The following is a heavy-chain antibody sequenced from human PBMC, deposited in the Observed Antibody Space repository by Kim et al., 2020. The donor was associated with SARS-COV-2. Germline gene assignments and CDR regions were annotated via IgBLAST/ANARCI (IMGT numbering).Heavy chain of an antibody. J-gene: IGHJ6*04. CDR3: ARDTTYSDV. CDR2: SYI. V-gene: IGHV3-21*01. D-gene: IGHD1-26*01. Sequence: SYIYYADAVKGRFTISRDNAKTSLYLQMNSLRAEDTAVYYCARDTTYSDVWGKGTTVTVSS.